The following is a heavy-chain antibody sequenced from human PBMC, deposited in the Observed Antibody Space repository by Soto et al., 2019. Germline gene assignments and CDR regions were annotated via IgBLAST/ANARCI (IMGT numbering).Heavy chain of an antibody. CDR3: ARGARRITMVRGVIVPVVGYYYYGMDV. V-gene: IGHV1-69*13. D-gene: IGHD3-10*01. Sequence: GASVKVSCKASGGTFSSYAISWVRQAPGQGLEWMGGIIPIFGTANYAQKFQGRVTITADESTSTAYMELSSLRSEDTAVCYRARGARRITMVRGVIVPVVGYYYYGMDVWGQGTTVTVSS. CDR2: IIPIFGTA. J-gene: IGHJ6*02. CDR1: GGTFSSYA.